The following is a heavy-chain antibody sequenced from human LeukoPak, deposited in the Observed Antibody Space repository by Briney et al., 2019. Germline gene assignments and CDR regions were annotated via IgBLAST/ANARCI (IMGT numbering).Heavy chain of an antibody. CDR1: GFTFSSYA. CDR3: AKEEISSSIPLITAFDI. CDR2: ISGSGGST. V-gene: IGHV3-23*01. Sequence: GGSLRLSCAASGFTFSSYAMGWVRQAPGKGLEWVSAISGSGGSTYYADSVKGRFTISRDNSKNTLYLQMNSLRAEGTAVYYCAKEEISSSIPLITAFDIWGQGTMVTVSS. J-gene: IGHJ3*02. D-gene: IGHD6-13*01.